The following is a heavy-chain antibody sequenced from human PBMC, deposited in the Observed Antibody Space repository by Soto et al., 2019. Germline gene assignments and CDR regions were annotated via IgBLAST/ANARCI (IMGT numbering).Heavy chain of an antibody. CDR2: ISGSGGST. CDR3: AKDESLYYDSSGYV. CDR1: GFTFSSHE. V-gene: IGHV3-23*01. J-gene: IGHJ4*02. D-gene: IGHD3-22*01. Sequence: PGGSLRLSCAASGFTFSSHEMNWVRQAPGKGLEWVSAISGSGGSTYYADSVKGRFTISRDNSKNTLYLQMNSLRAEDTAVYYCAKDESLYYDSSGYVWGQGTLVTVSS.